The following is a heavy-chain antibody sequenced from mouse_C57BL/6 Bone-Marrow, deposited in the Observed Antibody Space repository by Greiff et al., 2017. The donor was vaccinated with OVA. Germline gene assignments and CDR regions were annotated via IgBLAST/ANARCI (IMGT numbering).Heavy chain of an antibody. V-gene: IGHV5-4*01. D-gene: IGHD1-1*01. J-gene: IGHJ1*03. CDR2: ISDGGSYT. CDR1: GFTFSSYA. Sequence: DVMLVESGGGLVKPGGSLKLSCAASGFTFSSYAMSWVRQTPEKRLEWVATISDGGSYTYYPDNVKGRFTISRDNAKNNLYLQMSHLKSEDTAMYYCARDPYGDWYFDVWGTGTTVTVS. CDR3: ARDPYGDWYFDV.